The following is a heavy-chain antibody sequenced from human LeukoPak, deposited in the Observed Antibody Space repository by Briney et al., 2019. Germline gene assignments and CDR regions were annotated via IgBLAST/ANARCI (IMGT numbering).Heavy chain of an antibody. CDR1: GFTFSSYG. J-gene: IGHJ5*02. Sequence: GGSLRLSCVASGFTFSSYGMHWVRQAPGKGLEWVAVIWYDGSNKYYADFVKGRFIISRDNSKNTLYLQMNSLRAEDTAVYYCARDPMIRGIGWFDPWGQGTLVTVFS. CDR3: ARDPMIRGIGWFDP. D-gene: IGHD3-10*01. CDR2: IWYDGSNK. V-gene: IGHV3-33*01.